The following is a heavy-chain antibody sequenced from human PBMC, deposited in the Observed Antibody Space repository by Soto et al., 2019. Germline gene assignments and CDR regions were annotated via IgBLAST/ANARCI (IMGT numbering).Heavy chain of an antibody. Sequence: EASVKVSCKASGGTFSSYAISWVRQAPGQGLEWMGGIIPIFGTANYAQKFQGRVTTTADESTSTAYMELSSLRSEDTAVYYCARDPDEWLPQGENYYYGMDVWGQGTTVTVSS. J-gene: IGHJ6*02. CDR1: GGTFSSYA. V-gene: IGHV1-69*13. CDR3: ARDPDEWLPQGENYYYGMDV. D-gene: IGHD5-12*01. CDR2: IIPIFGTA.